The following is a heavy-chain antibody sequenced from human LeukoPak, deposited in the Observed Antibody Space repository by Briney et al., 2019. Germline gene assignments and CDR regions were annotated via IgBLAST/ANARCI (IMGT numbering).Heavy chain of an antibody. V-gene: IGHV1-18*04. J-gene: IGHJ4*02. CDR1: GYTFTGYY. Sequence: ASVKVSCKASGYTFTGYYMHWVRQAPGQGLEWMGWISAYNGNTNYAQKLQGRVTMTTDTSTSTAYMELRSLRSDDTAVYYCARDLEGYYGSGSYPYWGQGTLVTVSS. CDR2: ISAYNGNT. CDR3: ARDLEGYYGSGSYPY. D-gene: IGHD3-10*01.